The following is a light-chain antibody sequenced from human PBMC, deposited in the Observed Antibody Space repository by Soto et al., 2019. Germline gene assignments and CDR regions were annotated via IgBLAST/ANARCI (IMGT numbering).Light chain of an antibody. CDR1: QSVSSSY. CDR2: GAS. V-gene: IGKV3-20*01. J-gene: IGKJ1*01. CDR3: QQYGSSPWT. Sequence: EIVLTQSPGNLSLSPGERANLSCRASQSVSSSYLAWYQQKPGQAPRLLIYGASSRATGIPDRFSGSGSGTDFTLNISTLETEDLAVYYCQQYGSSPWTVGQGTKVEIK.